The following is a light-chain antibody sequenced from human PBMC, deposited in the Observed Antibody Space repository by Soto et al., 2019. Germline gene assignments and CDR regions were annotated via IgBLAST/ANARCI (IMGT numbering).Light chain of an antibody. CDR2: LNSDGSH. CDR1: SGHSSYA. J-gene: IGLJ2*01. CDR3: QTWGTGIHGV. Sequence: QLVLTQSPSASASLGAXVKLTCTLSSGHSSYAIAWHQQQPEKGPRYLMKLNSDGSHSKGDGIPDRFSGSSSGAERYLTISSLQSEDEADYYCQTWGTGIHGVFGGGTKLTVL. V-gene: IGLV4-69*01.